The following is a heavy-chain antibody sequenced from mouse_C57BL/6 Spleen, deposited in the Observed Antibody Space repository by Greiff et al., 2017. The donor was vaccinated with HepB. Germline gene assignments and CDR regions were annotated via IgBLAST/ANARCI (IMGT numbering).Heavy chain of an antibody. D-gene: IGHD1-1*01. Sequence: EVKLMESGPELVKPGASVKIPCKASGYTFTDYNMDWVKQSHGKSLEWIGDINPNNGGTIYNQKFKGKATLTVDKSSSTAYMELRSLTSEDTAVYYCARSPIYYGSSYRAMDYWGQGTSVTVSS. J-gene: IGHJ4*01. CDR2: INPNNGGT. V-gene: IGHV1-18*01. CDR1: GYTFTDYN. CDR3: ARSPIYYGSSYRAMDY.